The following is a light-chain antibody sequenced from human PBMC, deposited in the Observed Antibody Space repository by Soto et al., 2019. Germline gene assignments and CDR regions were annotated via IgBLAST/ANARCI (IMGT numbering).Light chain of an antibody. CDR2: GAS. CDR1: QSVSSSY. Sequence: EIVLTQSPGTLSLSPGERATLSCRASQSVSSSYLAWYQQKPGQAPRLLIYGASSMATGIPDRFSGSWSGTHFTLTISRLEPEYFAVYYCQQYGSSLLFTFGPGTKVDIK. CDR3: QQYGSSLLFT. V-gene: IGKV3-20*01. J-gene: IGKJ3*01.